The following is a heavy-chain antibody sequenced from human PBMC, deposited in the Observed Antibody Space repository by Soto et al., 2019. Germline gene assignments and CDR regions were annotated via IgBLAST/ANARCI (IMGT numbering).Heavy chain of an antibody. CDR3: AKYSRGWYYFDY. Sequence: QVQLVQSGAEVKKPGSSVKVSCKASGGTFSSYAISWVRQAPGQGLEWMGGSIPIFGTANYAQKFQGRVTIPAEESTSTAYMELSSLRSEDTAVYYCAKYSRGWYYFDYWGQGTLVTVSS. CDR2: SIPIFGTA. D-gene: IGHD6-19*01. CDR1: GGTFSSYA. V-gene: IGHV1-69*01. J-gene: IGHJ4*02.